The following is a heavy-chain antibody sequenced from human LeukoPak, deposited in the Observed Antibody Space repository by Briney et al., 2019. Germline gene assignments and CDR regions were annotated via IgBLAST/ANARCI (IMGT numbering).Heavy chain of an antibody. CDR2: INPNSGGT. D-gene: IGHD2-15*01. CDR1: GGTFTGYY. CDR3: ASSPHYKGAATRSWFDP. Sequence: ASVKVSCKASGGTFTGYYMHWVRQAPGQGLESMGRINPNSGGTNYAQKFQGRVTMTRDTSISTAYMELSSLRSDDTAVYSCASSPHYKGAATRSWFDPWGQGTLVTVSS. V-gene: IGHV1-2*06. J-gene: IGHJ5*02.